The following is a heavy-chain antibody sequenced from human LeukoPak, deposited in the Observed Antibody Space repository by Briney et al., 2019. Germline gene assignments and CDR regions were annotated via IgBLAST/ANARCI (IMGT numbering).Heavy chain of an antibody. Sequence: GGSLRLSCAASGFTFSSYAMSWVRQAPGKGLEWVSAISGSGGSTYYADSVKGRFTISRDTSKNTLYLQMNSLRAEDTAVYYCAKPHYYGSGSYYGYWGQGTLVTVPS. D-gene: IGHD3-10*01. J-gene: IGHJ4*02. CDR3: AKPHYYGSGSYYGY. V-gene: IGHV3-23*01. CDR1: GFTFSSYA. CDR2: ISGSGGST.